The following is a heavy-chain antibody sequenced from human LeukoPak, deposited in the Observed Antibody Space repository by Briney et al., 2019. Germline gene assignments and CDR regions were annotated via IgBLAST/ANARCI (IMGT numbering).Heavy chain of an antibody. CDR2: ISGSGGST. V-gene: IGHV3-23*01. J-gene: IGHJ4*02. CDR1: GFTFSSYA. Sequence: SGGSLRLSCAASGFTFSSYAMSWVCQAPGKGLEWVSGISGSGGSTYYADSVKGRFTISRDNSKNTLFLQMNTLRAEDTAVYYCAKGRYSSSWYGGYFDYWGQGTLVTVSS. D-gene: IGHD6-13*01. CDR3: AKGRYSSSWYGGYFDY.